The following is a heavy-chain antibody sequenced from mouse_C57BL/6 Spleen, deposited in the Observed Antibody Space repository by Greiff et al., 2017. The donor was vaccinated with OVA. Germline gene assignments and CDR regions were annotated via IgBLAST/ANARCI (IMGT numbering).Heavy chain of an antibody. CDR3: ARGGGYDYWYFDV. J-gene: IGHJ1*03. D-gene: IGHD2-2*01. Sequence: VMLVESGPELVKPGASVKISCKASGYAFSSSWMNWVKQRPGKGLEWIGRIYPGDGDTNYNGKFKGKATLTADKSSSTAYMQLSSLTSEDSAVYFCARGGGYDYWYFDVWGTGTTVTVSS. CDR1: GYAFSSSW. V-gene: IGHV1-82*01. CDR2: IYPGDGDT.